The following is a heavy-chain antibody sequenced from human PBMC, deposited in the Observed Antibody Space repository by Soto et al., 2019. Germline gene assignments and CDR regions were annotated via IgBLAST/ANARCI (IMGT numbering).Heavy chain of an antibody. V-gene: IGHV1-69*13. Sequence: GASVKVSCKASGGTFSSYAISWVRQAPGQGLEWMGGIIPIFGTANYAQKFQGRVTITADESTSTAYMELSSLRSEDTAVYCCATWIQLWDYYGMDVWGQGTTVTVSS. CDR2: IIPIFGTA. D-gene: IGHD5-18*01. J-gene: IGHJ6*02. CDR1: GGTFSSYA. CDR3: ATWIQLWDYYGMDV.